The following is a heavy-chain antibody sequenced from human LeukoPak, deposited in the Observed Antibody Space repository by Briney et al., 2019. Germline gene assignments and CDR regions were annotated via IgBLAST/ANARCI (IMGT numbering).Heavy chain of an antibody. V-gene: IGHV4-39*01. CDR1: GVSISSSNSY. CDR2: IYYSGNT. CDR3: ARASLTVTTFLAPGPSYYFDY. J-gene: IGHJ4*02. D-gene: IGHD4-17*01. Sequence: SETLSLTCTVSGVSISSSNSYWGWIRQPPGKGLEWIGSIYYSGNTYYNASLKSQVSISIDTSKNQFSLRLTSVTAADTAVYYCARASLTVTTFLAPGPSYYFDYWGQGTLVTVSS.